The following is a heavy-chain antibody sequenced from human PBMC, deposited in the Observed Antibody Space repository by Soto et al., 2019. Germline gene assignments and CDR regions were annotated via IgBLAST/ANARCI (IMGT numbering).Heavy chain of an antibody. CDR3: ASGGTTVNRRFEF. J-gene: IGHJ4*02. CDR1: GGTSSSYA. D-gene: IGHD4-4*01. CDR2: IIPILDTT. V-gene: IGHV1-69*01. Sequence: QVQVVQSGAEVKKPGSSVRVSCKASGGTSSSYAITWMRQAPGQGLEWMGGIIPILDTTDYAQKFQGRVTFTADESTSTVYTELSCLTSEDTAVYYCASGGTTVNRRFEFWGQGTLVTVSS.